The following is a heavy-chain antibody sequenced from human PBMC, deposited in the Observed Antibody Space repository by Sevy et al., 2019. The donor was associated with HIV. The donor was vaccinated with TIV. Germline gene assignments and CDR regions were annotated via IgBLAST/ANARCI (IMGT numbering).Heavy chain of an antibody. CDR2: IYHSGRT. J-gene: IGHJ4*02. CDR1: GGSISSGGYS. D-gene: IGHD3-9*01. CDR3: ARGQTYYDILTGYYRGGGFDY. Sequence: SETLSLTCAVSGGSISSGGYSWSWIRQPPGKGVEWIGYIYHSGRTYYNPSLKSRVTISVDRSKNQFSLKLSSVTAAAQAVYYCARGQTYYDILTGYYRGGGFDYWGQGTLVTVSS. V-gene: IGHV4-30-2*01.